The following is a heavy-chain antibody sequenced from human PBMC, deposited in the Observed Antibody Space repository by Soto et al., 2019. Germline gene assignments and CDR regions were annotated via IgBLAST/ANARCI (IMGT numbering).Heavy chain of an antibody. D-gene: IGHD1-26*01. CDR3: ARDLLVEPTYYYYGMDV. V-gene: IGHV4-61*01. CDR1: GGSVSSGSYY. Sequence: QVQLQESGPGLVKPSETLSLTCTVSGGSVSSGSYYWSWIRQPPGKGLEWIGYIYYSGSTNYNPSLKRRVTISVDTSKTQFSLKLSSVTAADTAVYYCARDLLVEPTYYYYGMDVWGQGTTVTVSS. J-gene: IGHJ6*02. CDR2: IYYSGST.